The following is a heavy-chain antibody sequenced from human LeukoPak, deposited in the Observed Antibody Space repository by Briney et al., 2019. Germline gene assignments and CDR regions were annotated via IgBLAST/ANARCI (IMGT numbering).Heavy chain of an antibody. V-gene: IGHV3-21*04. CDR2: ISPGSNYK. CDR3: ATLGNYNFDY. J-gene: IGHJ4*02. CDR1: GFSFSGYT. Sequence: PGGSLRLSCAASGFSFSGYTINWVRQAPGKGLEWVSSISPGSNYKHYANSVKGRFTISRDNAKNLVYVQMNSLRAEDTAVYYCATLGNYNFDYWGQGTLVTVSS. D-gene: IGHD5-24*01.